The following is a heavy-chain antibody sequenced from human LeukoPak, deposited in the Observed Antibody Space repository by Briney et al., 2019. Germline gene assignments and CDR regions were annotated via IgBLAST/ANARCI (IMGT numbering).Heavy chain of an antibody. J-gene: IGHJ4*02. CDR2: TSYHGSVT. CDR1: GFTFSSYG. Sequence: PGRSLRLSCAASGFTFSSYGMHWVRQAPGKGLEWEAVTSYHGSVTHYADSVKGRFTISRDNSKNTLFLQMNSLRVDDTAVYFCAKEGPMLAGLNYFDYWGQGTLVTVSS. D-gene: IGHD6-19*01. V-gene: IGHV3-30*18. CDR3: AKEGPMLAGLNYFDY.